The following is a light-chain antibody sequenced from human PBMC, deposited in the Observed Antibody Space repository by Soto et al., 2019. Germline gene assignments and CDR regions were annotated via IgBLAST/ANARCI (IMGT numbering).Light chain of an antibody. CDR1: TSNIGSNS. Sequence: QSVLTQPPSESGTPGQRVTISCSGSTSNIGSNSVNWYQQVAGTAPKLLIYGNNQRPSGVPDRFSDSKSGTSASLAITGLQAEDEADYSCQSYDSNLSGSVFRAGTKVNAL. CDR3: QSYDSNLSGSV. V-gene: IGLV1-44*01. J-gene: IGLJ7*02. CDR2: GNN.